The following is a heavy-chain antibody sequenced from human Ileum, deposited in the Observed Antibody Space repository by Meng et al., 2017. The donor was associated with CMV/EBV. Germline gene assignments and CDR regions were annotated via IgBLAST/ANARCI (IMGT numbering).Heavy chain of an antibody. CDR2: INHSGST. CDR1: RGSFIGDK. Sequence: FHRGSFIGDKWSGIRQPPGKGLEWIGEINHSGSTNYNPTLKSRDTISVDTSKNQFSLKLSSVTAADTAVYYCARSRSSSLNWFDPWGQGTLVTVSS. V-gene: IGHV4-34*01. CDR3: ARSRSSSLNWFDP. J-gene: IGHJ5*02. D-gene: IGHD6-6*01.